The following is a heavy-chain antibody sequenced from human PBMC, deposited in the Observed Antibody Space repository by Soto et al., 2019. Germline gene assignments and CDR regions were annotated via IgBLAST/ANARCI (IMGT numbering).Heavy chain of an antibody. V-gene: IGHV3-11*01. CDR1: GFTFSDYY. J-gene: IGHJ5*02. D-gene: IGHD5-18*01. Sequence: GGSLRLSCAASGFTFSDYYMSWIRQAPGKGLEWVSYISSSGSTIYYADSVKGRFTISRDNAKNSLYLQMNGLRAEDTAVYYCARDKEALQLWLFWFDPWGQGTLVTVSS. CDR2: ISSSGSTI. CDR3: ARDKEALQLWLFWFDP.